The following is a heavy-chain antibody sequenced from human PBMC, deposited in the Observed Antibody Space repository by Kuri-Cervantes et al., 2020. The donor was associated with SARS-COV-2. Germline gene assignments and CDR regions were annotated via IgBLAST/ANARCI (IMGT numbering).Heavy chain of an antibody. V-gene: IGHV4-38-2*01. J-gene: IGHJ4*02. CDR1: GYSISSGYY. D-gene: IGHD3-3*01. CDR2: IYHSGST. Sequence: ESLKISCAVSGYSISSGYYWGWIRQPPGKGLEWIGSIYHSGSTYYNPSLKSRVTISVDTSKNQFSLKLSSVTAADTAAYYCARSYYDFWSGYSPFDYWGQGTLVTVSS. CDR3: ARSYYDFWSGYSPFDY.